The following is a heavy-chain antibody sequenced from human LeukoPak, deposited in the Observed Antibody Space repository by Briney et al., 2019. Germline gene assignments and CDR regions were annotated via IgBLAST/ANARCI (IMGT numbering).Heavy chain of an antibody. CDR3: AKPTWIQLWFFDY. J-gene: IGHJ4*02. D-gene: IGHD5-18*01. CDR1: GFIFSSYA. Sequence: GGSLRLSCAASGFIFSSYAMSWVRQAPGKGLEWVSAISGSGGSTYYADSVKGRFTISRDNSKNTLYLQMNSLRAEDTAVYYCAKPTWIQLWFFDYWGQGTLVTVSS. V-gene: IGHV3-23*01. CDR2: ISGSGGST.